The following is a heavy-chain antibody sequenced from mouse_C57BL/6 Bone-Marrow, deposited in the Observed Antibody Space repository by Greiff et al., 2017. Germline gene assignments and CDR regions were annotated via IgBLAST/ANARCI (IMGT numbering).Heavy chain of an antibody. J-gene: IGHJ2*01. Sequence: EVMLVESGGGLVQPGGSLKLSCAASGFTFSDYGMAWVRQAPRKGPEWVAFISNLAYSIYYADTVTGRFTISRENAKNTLYLEMSSLRSEDTAMYYCARYYYGRSGVYFDYWGQGTTLTVSS. CDR3: ARYYYGRSGVYFDY. D-gene: IGHD1-1*01. CDR1: GFTFSDYG. V-gene: IGHV5-15*01. CDR2: ISNLAYSI.